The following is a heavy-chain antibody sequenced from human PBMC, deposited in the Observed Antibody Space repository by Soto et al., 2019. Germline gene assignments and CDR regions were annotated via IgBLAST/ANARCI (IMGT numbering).Heavy chain of an antibody. J-gene: IGHJ6*02. CDR1: GFTFSTYA. D-gene: IGHD3-3*01. CDR3: AKNGDFWSWGMDV. CDR2: ISSSGDAT. V-gene: IGHV3-23*01. Sequence: LRLSCAASGFTFSTYAMTWVRQAPGKGLEWVSIISSSGDATYYLDSVKGRFTISRDNFRNTLDLQMNSLRAEDTAVYYCAKNGDFWSWGMDVWGLGTTVTVSS.